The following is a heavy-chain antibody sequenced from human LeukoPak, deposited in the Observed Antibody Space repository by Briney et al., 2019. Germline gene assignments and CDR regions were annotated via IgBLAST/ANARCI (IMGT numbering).Heavy chain of an antibody. V-gene: IGHV3-30*04. CDR3: ARDWHGYFDC. D-gene: IGHD2-2*03. CDR1: GFTFSSYA. J-gene: IGHJ4*02. CDR2: ISYNGSNK. Sequence: GGSLRLSCAASGFTFSSYAMHWVRQAPGKGLEWVAVISYNGSNKYYADSVKGRFTISRDNSKNTLCLQMNSLRAEDTAVYYCARDWHGYFDCWGQGTLVTVSS.